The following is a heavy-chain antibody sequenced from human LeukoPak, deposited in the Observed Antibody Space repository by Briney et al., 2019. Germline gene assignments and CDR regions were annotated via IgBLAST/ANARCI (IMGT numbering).Heavy chain of an antibody. J-gene: IGHJ4*02. CDR2: INPNSGGT. Sequence: ASVKVSCKASGYTFTGYYMHWVRQAPGQGLEWMGWINPNSGGTNYAQKFQGRVTMTRDTSISTAYMELSRLRSDDTAVYYCARSQYSGYNWFHWGQGTLVTVSS. CDR3: ARSQYSGYNWFH. V-gene: IGHV1-2*02. D-gene: IGHD5-12*01. CDR1: GYTFTGYY.